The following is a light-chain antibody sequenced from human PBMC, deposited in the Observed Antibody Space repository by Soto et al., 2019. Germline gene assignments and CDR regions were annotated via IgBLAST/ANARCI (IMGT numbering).Light chain of an antibody. Sequence: DLQMTQSPSTLSASVGDRVTITCRASQSISSWLAWYQQKPGKAPNLLIYDASSLESGVPSRFSVSGSGTEFTLPISSLQPDDFATDDCQQYHSYSTFGQGTKVDIK. J-gene: IGKJ1*01. CDR1: QSISSW. CDR3: QQYHSYST. CDR2: DAS. V-gene: IGKV1-5*01.